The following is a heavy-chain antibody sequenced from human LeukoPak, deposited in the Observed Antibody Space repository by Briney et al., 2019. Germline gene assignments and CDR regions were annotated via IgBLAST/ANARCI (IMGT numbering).Heavy chain of an antibody. D-gene: IGHD7-27*01. V-gene: IGHV3-48*01. Sequence: GGSLTLSRAASGFIFTDYSINWVRQAPGKGLEWISYIDKTSSNIYYADSVKGRFTISRDNAKNSLYLQMNSLRAEDTAVYYCARESYWGSSAKGFDYWVQGTLVTVSS. CDR2: IDKTSSNI. J-gene: IGHJ4*02. CDR3: ARESYWGSSAKGFDY. CDR1: GFIFTDYS.